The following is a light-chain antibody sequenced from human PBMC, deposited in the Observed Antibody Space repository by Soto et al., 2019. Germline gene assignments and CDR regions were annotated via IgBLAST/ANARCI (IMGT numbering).Light chain of an antibody. CDR3: QQYNNWRWT. CDR2: GAS. CDR1: QSVSGN. Sequence: EIVLTQSPGTLSLSPGERATLSCWASQSVSGNFLAWYQVKPGQAPRLVVYGASTRATGIPARFSGSGSGTEFTLTISSLQSEDFAVYYCQQYNNWRWTFGQGTKVDIK. V-gene: IGKV3-15*01. J-gene: IGKJ1*01.